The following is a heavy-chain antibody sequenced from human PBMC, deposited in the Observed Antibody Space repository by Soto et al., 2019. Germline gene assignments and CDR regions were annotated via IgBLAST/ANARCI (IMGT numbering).Heavy chain of an antibody. CDR3: ARDFALDY. V-gene: IGHV3-7*01. J-gene: IGHJ4*02. Sequence: GWSLRLSCASSVFTFSTYWMTWVRQAPGKGLEWVANIKEDGDEKYYVDSVKGRFTISRDNAKNSLYLQMNSLRAEDTAVYYCARDFALDYWGQGTLVTVSS. D-gene: IGHD3-3*01. CDR1: VFTFSTYW. CDR2: IKEDGDEK.